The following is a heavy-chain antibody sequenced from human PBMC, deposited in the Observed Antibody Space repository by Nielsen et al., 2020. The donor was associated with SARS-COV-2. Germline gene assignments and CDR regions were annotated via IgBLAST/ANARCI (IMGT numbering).Heavy chain of an antibody. CDR3: ARDRVSGGGYGMDV. J-gene: IGHJ6*02. CDR2: ISSSSSYI. V-gene: IGHV3-21*01. D-gene: IGHD1-26*01. Sequence: GGSLRLSCAASGFTFSSYSMNWVRQAPGKGLEWVSSISSSSSYIYYADSVKGRFTISRDNAKNSLYLQMNSLRAEDTAVYYCARDRVSGGGYGMDVWGQGTTVTVSS. CDR1: GFTFSSYS.